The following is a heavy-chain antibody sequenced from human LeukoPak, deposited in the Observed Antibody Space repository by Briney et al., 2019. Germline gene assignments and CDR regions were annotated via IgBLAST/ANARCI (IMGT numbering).Heavy chain of an antibody. D-gene: IGHD6-19*01. CDR3: AKDPWDRGWRFFDY. CDR2: ISWNSGSI. CDR1: GFTFDGYA. J-gene: IGHJ4*02. Sequence: GGSLRLSCAASGFTFDGYAMHWVRQAPGKGLEWVSGISWNSGSIGYADSVKGRFTISRDNAKNSLYLQMNSLRAEDTALYYCAKDPWDRGWRFFDYWGQGTLVTVSS. V-gene: IGHV3-9*01.